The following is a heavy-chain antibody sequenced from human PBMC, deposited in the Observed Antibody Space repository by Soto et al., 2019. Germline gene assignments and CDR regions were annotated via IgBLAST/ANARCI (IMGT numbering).Heavy chain of an antibody. V-gene: IGHV4-34*12. CDR1: GGSFSDAF. Sequence: QVHLQQWGAGLLKPSGTLSLTCAVSGGSFSDAFWSWVRQSPGRGLEWIGEVFHTGNTNYNPSLKSRVTLSVDTDKNQFSLRLTSVTAADSAVYYCARAPRELLAEGPLFLYYYSGLDVWGQGTTVTVSS. J-gene: IGHJ6*02. D-gene: IGHD1-7*01. CDR2: VFHTGNT. CDR3: ARAPRELLAEGPLFLYYYSGLDV.